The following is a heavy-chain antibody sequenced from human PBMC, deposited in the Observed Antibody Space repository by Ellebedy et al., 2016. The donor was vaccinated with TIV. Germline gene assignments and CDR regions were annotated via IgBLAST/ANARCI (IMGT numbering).Heavy chain of an antibody. CDR3: AKTKGYSDAFDS. Sequence: GESLKISXAASGFTFSTYSMDWVRQAPGKGLEWVSGLSGSGGSTYYADSVKGRFTISRDNSKNTLYLQMNGLRAEDTAIYYCAKTKGYSDAFDSWGQGTMVTVS. CDR1: GFTFSTYS. J-gene: IGHJ3*01. CDR2: LSGSGGST. V-gene: IGHV3-23*01. D-gene: IGHD5-18*01.